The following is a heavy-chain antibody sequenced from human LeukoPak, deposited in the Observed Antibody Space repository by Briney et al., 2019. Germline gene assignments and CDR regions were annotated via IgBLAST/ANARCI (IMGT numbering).Heavy chain of an antibody. J-gene: IGHJ4*02. D-gene: IGHD6-13*01. CDR3: AKLAAVGTFFDY. V-gene: IGHV3-23*01. CDR1: AFALNSYA. Sequence: GGSLRLSCTASAFALNSYAMSWVRQAPGKGLEWVSGISGSGGSTYYADSVKGRFTISRDNSKNTLYLQMNSLRAEDTAVYYCAKLAAVGTFFDYWGQGTLVTVSS. CDR2: ISGSGGST.